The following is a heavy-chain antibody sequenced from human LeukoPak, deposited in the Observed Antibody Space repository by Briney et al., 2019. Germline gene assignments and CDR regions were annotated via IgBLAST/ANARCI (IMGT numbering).Heavy chain of an antibody. CDR1: RFTFSAYA. V-gene: IGHV3-23*01. CDR3: AQGRLGYSYGAFDH. Sequence: GSLRLSCAASRFTFSAYAMSWVRQAPGKGLEWVSVISGSGGSTNFADSVKGRFTSSRDNSKNTLYLQMHSLRVEDTAVYYCAQGRLGYSYGAFDHWGQGTLVTVSS. D-gene: IGHD5-18*01. CDR2: ISGSGGST. J-gene: IGHJ4*02.